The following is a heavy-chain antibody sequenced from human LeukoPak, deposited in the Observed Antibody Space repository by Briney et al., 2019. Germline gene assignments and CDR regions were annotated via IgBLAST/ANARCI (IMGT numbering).Heavy chain of an antibody. CDR1: GGSFSGYY. D-gene: IGHD2-15*01. Sequence: SETLSLTCAVYGGSFSGYYWSWIRQPPGKGLEWIGEINHSGSTNYNPSLKSRVTISVDTSKNQFSLKLSSVTAADTAVYYCASSLKLPDAFDIWGQGTMVTVSS. J-gene: IGHJ3*02. CDR2: INHSGST. V-gene: IGHV4-34*01. CDR3: ASSLKLPDAFDI.